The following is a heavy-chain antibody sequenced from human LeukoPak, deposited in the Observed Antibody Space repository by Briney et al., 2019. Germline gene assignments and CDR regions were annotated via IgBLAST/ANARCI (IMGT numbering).Heavy chain of an antibody. Sequence: ASVKVSCKASVYTFTSYGISWVRQAPGQGLEWMGWISAYNGNTNYAQKLQGRVTMTTDTSTSTAYLELRSLRSDDPAVYYCARVPIRSYVDYAYWYFDLWGRGTLVTVSS. CDR3: ARVPIRSYVDYAYWYFDL. V-gene: IGHV1-18*01. CDR2: ISAYNGNT. D-gene: IGHD4-17*01. J-gene: IGHJ2*01. CDR1: VYTFTSYG.